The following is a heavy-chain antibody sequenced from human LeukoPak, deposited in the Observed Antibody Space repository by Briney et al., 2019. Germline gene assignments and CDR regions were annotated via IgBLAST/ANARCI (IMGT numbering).Heavy chain of an antibody. J-gene: IGHJ5*02. D-gene: IGHD1-26*01. V-gene: IGHV4-39*07. Sequence: SETLSLTCTVSGGSISGTDLYWGWIRQLPGKGLEWIGNIHSSGNSFCNPSLKSRVTISVDTSKNQFSLKLSSVTAADTAVYYCASLSGSYANWFDPWGQGTLVTVSS. CDR3: ASLSGSYANWFDP. CDR1: GGSISGTDLY. CDR2: IHSSGNS.